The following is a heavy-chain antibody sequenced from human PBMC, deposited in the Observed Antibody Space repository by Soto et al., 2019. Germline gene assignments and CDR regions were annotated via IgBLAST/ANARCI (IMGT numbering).Heavy chain of an antibody. J-gene: IGHJ6*02. CDR3: ARDLAGPFPSIMDV. Sequence: EVQVVESGGGLVQPGGSLRLSCAASGFTFSAYAMHWVRQAPGKGLEYVSAITSVGISTYYANSVKGRFTISRDNSKNTLYLQMGSLRAEDMAVYYCARDLAGPFPSIMDVWGRGTTVTVSS. V-gene: IGHV3-64*01. D-gene: IGHD6-13*01. CDR2: ITSVGIST. CDR1: GFTFSAYA.